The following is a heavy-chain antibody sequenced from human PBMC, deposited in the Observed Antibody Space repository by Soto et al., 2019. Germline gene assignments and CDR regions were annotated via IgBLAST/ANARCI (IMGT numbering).Heavy chain of an antibody. D-gene: IGHD3-22*01. Sequence: ASVKVSCKASGGTFSSYAISWVRQAPGQGLEWMGGIIPIFGIANYAQKFQGRVTITADKSTSTAYMELSSLRSEDTAVYYCARDAMGGDYYDSSGYYDAFDIWGQGTMVTVSS. CDR1: GGTFSSYA. V-gene: IGHV1-69*10. J-gene: IGHJ3*02. CDR2: IIPIFGIA. CDR3: ARDAMGGDYYDSSGYYDAFDI.